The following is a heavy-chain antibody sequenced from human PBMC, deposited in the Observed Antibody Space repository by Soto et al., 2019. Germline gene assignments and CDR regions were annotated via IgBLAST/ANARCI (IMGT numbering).Heavy chain of an antibody. CDR2: SISSGSST. D-gene: IGHD4-17*01. CDR3: AKGMATVTTSSFDY. CDR1: GFTFSSYA. J-gene: IGHJ4*02. Sequence: PGGSLRLSCAASGFTFSSYAMSWVRQAPGKGLEWVSASISSGSSTYYADSVKGRFTISRDNSKNTLCLQMNSLRAEDTAVYYCAKGMATVTTSSFDYWGQGTLVTVSS. V-gene: IGHV3-23*01.